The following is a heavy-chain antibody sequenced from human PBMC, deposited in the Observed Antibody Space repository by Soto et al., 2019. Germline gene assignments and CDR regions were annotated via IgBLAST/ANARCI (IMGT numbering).Heavy chain of an antibody. CDR1: GFSFSNAR. Sequence: EVQLVESGGGLVQPGGSLRVSCVASGFSFSNARMSWVRQAPGKGLEWVGRIKSKTDGGTTDYAAPVKGRFIISRDDSKNTLYLQMNSLKTEDTAVYYCSFQESTTVTTFEFWGQGTLVTVSS. D-gene: IGHD4-17*01. V-gene: IGHV3-15*01. J-gene: IGHJ4*02. CDR2: IKSKTDGGTT. CDR3: SFQESTTVTTFEF.